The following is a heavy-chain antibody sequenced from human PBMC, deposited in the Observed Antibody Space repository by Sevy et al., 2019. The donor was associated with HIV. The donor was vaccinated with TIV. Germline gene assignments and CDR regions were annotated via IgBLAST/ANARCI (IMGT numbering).Heavy chain of an antibody. Sequence: GGSLRLSCAASGFTFSSYAMSWVRQAPGKGLEWVSAISGSGGSTYYADSVKGRFTIPRDNSKNTLYLQMNSLRAEDTAVYYCDRSQWLVWDAFDIWGQGTMVTVSS. V-gene: IGHV3-23*01. J-gene: IGHJ3*02. CDR2: ISGSGGST. CDR1: GFTFSSYA. D-gene: IGHD6-19*01. CDR3: DRSQWLVWDAFDI.